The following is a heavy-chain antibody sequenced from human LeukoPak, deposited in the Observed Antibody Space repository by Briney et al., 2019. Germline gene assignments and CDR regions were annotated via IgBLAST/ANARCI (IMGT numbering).Heavy chain of an antibody. J-gene: IGHJ3*02. CDR3: ARIKAFDI. CDR2: ISSSSSTI. V-gene: IGHV3-48*02. CDR1: GFTFTDHP. Sequence: PGGSLRLSCVASGFTFTDHPMNWVRQAPGKGLEWVSYISSSSSTIYYADSVKGRFTISRDNAKNSLYLQMNSLRDEDTAVYYCARIKAFDIWGQGTMVTVSS.